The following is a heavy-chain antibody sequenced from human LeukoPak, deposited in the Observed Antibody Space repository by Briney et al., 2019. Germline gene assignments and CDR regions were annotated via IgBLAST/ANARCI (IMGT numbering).Heavy chain of an antibody. D-gene: IGHD3-10*01. J-gene: IGHJ6*03. V-gene: IGHV4-59*11. CDR1: GGPISTHY. CDR3: ARGATFRGTYYMNV. CDR2: NDYSGST. Sequence: SETLSLTCIVSGGPISTHYWSWSRQPPGKGLVWIGYNDYSGSTNYNPSLKSRVTISVDTSKNQFSLKLNSVTAADTAVYYCARGATFRGTYYMNVWGKGTTVTVSS.